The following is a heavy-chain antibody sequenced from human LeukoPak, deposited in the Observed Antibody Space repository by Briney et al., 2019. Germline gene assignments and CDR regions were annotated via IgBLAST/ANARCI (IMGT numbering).Heavy chain of an antibody. CDR3: ARQRGPPSGSWYVGNYYYYGMDV. Sequence: SETLSLTCTVSGGSISSYYWSWIRQPPGKGLEWIGYIYYSGSTNYNPSLKSRVTISVDTSKNQFSLKLSSVTAADTAVYYCARQRGPPSGSWYVGNYYYYGMDVWGQGTTVTVSS. CDR1: GGSISSYY. V-gene: IGHV4-59*08. D-gene: IGHD6-13*01. J-gene: IGHJ6*02. CDR2: IYYSGST.